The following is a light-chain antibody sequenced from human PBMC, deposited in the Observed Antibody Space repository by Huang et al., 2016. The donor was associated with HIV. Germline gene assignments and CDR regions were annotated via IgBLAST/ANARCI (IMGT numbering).Light chain of an antibody. Sequence: EIVLTQSPATLSLSPGQRVTLSCRASQSVSDFLAWYQQKPGQAPRFLIYDASKRATGIPARFSGSGAGTDFTLTISSLEPEDFAVYYCQQRSKWPLTFGGGTKVESK. V-gene: IGKV3-11*01. CDR3: QQRSKWPLT. CDR1: QSVSDF. J-gene: IGKJ4*01. CDR2: DAS.